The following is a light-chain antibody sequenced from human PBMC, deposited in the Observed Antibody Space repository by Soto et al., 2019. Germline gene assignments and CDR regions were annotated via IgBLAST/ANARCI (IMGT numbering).Light chain of an antibody. CDR3: QQYGSSPPT. Sequence: EIVLTQSPGTLSLSPGERATRSCRASQSVSSSYLSWYQQKPGQSPRLLIYGASSRATGIPDRFSGSGSGTDFTLTTSRLEPEDFAVYYCQQYGSSPPTFGQGTKVDIK. CDR1: QSVSSSY. V-gene: IGKV3-20*01. CDR2: GAS. J-gene: IGKJ1*01.